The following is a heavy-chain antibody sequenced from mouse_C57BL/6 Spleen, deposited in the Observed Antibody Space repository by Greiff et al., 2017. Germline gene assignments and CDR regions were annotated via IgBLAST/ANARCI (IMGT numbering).Heavy chain of an antibody. CDR3: ARGGHDYDGAWFAY. Sequence: EVKLVESGGGLVKPGGSLKLSCAASGFTFSSYAMSWVRQTPEKRLEWVATISDGGSYTYYPDNVKGRFTISRDNAKNNLYLQMSHLKSEDTAMYYCARGGHDYDGAWFAYWGQGILVTVSA. D-gene: IGHD2-4*01. CDR2: ISDGGSYT. CDR1: GFTFSSYA. V-gene: IGHV5-4*03. J-gene: IGHJ3*01.